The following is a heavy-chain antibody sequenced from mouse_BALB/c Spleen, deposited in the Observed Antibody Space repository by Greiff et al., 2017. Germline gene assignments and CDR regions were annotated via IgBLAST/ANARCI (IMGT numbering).Heavy chain of an antibody. CDR3: ARGTFDV. Sequence: EVKVVESGGGLVKPGGSLKLSCAASGFTFSSYAMSWVRQSPEKRLEWVAEISSGGSYTYYPDTVTGRFTISRDNAKNTLYLEMSSLRSEDTAMYYCARGTFDVWGAGTTVTVSS. CDR2: ISSGGSYT. V-gene: IGHV5-9-4*01. J-gene: IGHJ1*01. CDR1: GFTFSSYA.